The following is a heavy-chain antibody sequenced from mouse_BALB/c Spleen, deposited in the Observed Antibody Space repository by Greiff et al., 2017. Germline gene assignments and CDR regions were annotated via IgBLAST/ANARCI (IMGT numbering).Heavy chain of an antibody. CDR2: ISSGGGST. J-gene: IGHJ3*01. CDR3: ARHNWEGFAY. Sequence: EVQVVESGGGLVKPGGSLKLSCAASGFAFSSYDMSWVRQTPEKRLEWVAYISSGGGSTYYPDTVKGRFTISRDNAKNTLYLQMSSLKSEDTAMYYCARHNWEGFAYWGQGTLVTVSA. D-gene: IGHD4-1*01. V-gene: IGHV5-12-1*01. CDR1: GFAFSSYD.